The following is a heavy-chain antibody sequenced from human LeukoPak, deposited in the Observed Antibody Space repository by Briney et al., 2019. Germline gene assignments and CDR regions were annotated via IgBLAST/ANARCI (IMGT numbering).Heavy chain of an antibody. D-gene: IGHD1-26*01. CDR2: IYYSGTT. J-gene: IGHJ4*02. V-gene: IGHV4-59*08. Sequence: SETLSLTCAVSGVSISNYYWSWIRQPPGKGLEWIGFIYYSGTTHYNPSLKSRVTMSVDTSNAQFSLRLSSVTAADTAIYYCARHSGASPHYFDYWGQGALVTVSS. CDR1: GVSISNYY. CDR3: ARHSGASPHYFDY.